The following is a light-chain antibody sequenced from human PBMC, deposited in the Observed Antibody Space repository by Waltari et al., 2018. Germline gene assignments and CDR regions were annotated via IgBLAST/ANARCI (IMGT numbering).Light chain of an antibody. Sequence: AIRMTQSPSSFSASTGDRVTITCRASQGIISYLAWYQQKPGKAPTLLIYAASTLQSGVRARVSGSGSGTDFTLTISCLQSEEFATYYCQQYYSYWTFGQGTKVEIK. CDR2: AAS. J-gene: IGKJ1*01. CDR1: QGIISY. V-gene: IGKV1-8*01. CDR3: QQYYSYWT.